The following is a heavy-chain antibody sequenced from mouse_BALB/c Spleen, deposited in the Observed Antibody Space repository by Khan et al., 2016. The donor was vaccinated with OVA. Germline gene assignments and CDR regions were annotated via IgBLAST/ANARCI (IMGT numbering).Heavy chain of an antibody. CDR2: IWAGGST. J-gene: IGHJ4*01. D-gene: IGHD4-1*01. CDR3: GRAKGWDNAMDY. V-gene: IGHV2-9*02. Sequence: QVQLKESGPGLVAPSQSLSITCTVSGFSLTSYGVHWVRQPPGKGLEWLGVIWAGGSTNYNSALMSRLSISKDHSKSQVFLKMNSLQTDDTAMYFGGRAKGWDNAMDYWGQGTSVTVSS. CDR1: GFSLTSYG.